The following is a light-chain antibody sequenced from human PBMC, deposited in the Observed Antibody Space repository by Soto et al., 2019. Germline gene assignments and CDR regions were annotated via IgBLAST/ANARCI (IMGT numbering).Light chain of an antibody. Sequence: EIVLTQSPDTLSLSPGERATLPCRASQSVSSSYLAWYQQKPGQAPRLLIYGASSRATGIPDRFSGSGSGTDFTLTISRLEPEDFAVYYCQQYGSSRTFGQGTKVDIK. CDR2: GAS. J-gene: IGKJ1*01. V-gene: IGKV3-20*01. CDR3: QQYGSSRT. CDR1: QSVSSSY.